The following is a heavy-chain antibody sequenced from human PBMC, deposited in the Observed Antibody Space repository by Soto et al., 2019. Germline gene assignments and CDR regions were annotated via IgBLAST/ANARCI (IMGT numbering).Heavy chain of an antibody. CDR1: GFSFSKFA. CDR2: SSGDGEST. Sequence: EVQLLESGGGVVQPGGALRPSCAASGFSFSKFAVSWVRQAPGKGLEWVSASSGDGESTFYVDSVKGRFTISRDNSKNALFLQMNALRVEDTAVYYCASDWGDDSAFYDAFQVWGQGTMVSVSS. D-gene: IGHD3-22*01. J-gene: IGHJ3*01. CDR3: ASDWGDDSAFYDAFQV. V-gene: IGHV3-23*01.